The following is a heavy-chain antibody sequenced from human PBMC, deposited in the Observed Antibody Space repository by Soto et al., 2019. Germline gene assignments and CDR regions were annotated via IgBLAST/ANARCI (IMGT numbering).Heavy chain of an antibody. CDR1: GFTFGDYA. J-gene: IGHJ5*02. D-gene: IGHD6-13*01. CDR2: IRSKAYGGTT. V-gene: IGHV3-49*03. CDR3: TRDYTSSWYNWFDP. Sequence: GGSLRLSCTTSGFTFGDYAMSWFRQAPGKGLEWVGFIRSKAYGGTTEYAASVKGRFTISRDDSKSIAYLQMNSLKTEDTAVYYCTRDYTSSWYNWFDPWGQGTLVTVSS.